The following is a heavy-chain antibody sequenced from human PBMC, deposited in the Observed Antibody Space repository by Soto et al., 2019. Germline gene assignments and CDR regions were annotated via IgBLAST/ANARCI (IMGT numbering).Heavy chain of an antibody. D-gene: IGHD3-22*01. CDR2: ISTHNGTT. J-gene: IGHJ4*02. CDR3: ARFEPPTFYSDSSGYTPLFDN. CDR1: GYTFTTYG. V-gene: IGHV1-18*01. Sequence: QVHLVQSGAAVKKPGASVKVSCKASGYTFTTYGISWVRQAPGQGLEWMGWISTHNGTTDYAQTPQDRVTMTADTATSTAYMELRSLRSDATAVYYCARFEPPTFYSDSSGYTPLFDNWGQGTPVTVSS.